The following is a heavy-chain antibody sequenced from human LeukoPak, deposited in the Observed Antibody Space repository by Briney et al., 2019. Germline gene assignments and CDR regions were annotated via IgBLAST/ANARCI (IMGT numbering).Heavy chain of an antibody. CDR1: GVSISSRGYY. J-gene: IGHJ4*02. Sequence: SETLSLTCAVSGVSISSRGYYWSWIRQPPEKGLEWIGSIYYCGGNYYNPSLKSRISISVDMSQNQFSLNLNSVTAADTAVYFCAGIVLREAAQFDFWGQGTPVTVSS. D-gene: IGHD2-8*01. CDR3: AGIVLREAAQFDF. V-gene: IGHV4-39*07. CDR2: IYYCGGN.